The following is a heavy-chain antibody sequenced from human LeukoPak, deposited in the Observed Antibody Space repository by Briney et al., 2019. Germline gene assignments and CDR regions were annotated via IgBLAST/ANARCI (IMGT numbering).Heavy chain of an antibody. J-gene: IGHJ4*02. CDR3: ALYNTRFDF. Sequence: GGSLRLSCAASGFTFSSYLMSWVRQAPGKWLEWVANIKQDGSEKRYVDSVKGRFTISRDNAKNSLYLQMNSLRAEDTAVYYCALYNTRFDFWGQGALVTVSS. V-gene: IGHV3-7*05. CDR1: GFTFSSYL. D-gene: IGHD1-14*01. CDR2: IKQDGSEK.